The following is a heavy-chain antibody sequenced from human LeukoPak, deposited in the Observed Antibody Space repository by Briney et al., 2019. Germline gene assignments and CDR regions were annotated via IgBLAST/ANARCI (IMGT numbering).Heavy chain of an antibody. CDR2: IYHSGST. CDR3: ARIVAAADFPIDY. J-gene: IGHJ4*02. Sequence: SETLSLTCTVSGGSISSGGYYWSWIRQPPGKGLEWIGYIYHSGSTYYNPSLKSRVTISVDTSKNQFSLKLSSVTAADTAVYYCARIVAAADFPIDYWGQGTLVTVSS. CDR1: GGSISSGGYY. V-gene: IGHV4-30-2*01. D-gene: IGHD6-13*01.